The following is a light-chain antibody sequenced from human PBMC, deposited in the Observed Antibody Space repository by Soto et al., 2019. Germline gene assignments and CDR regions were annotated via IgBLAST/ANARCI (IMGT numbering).Light chain of an antibody. CDR1: SSDVGGYNY. Sequence: QSALTQPASVSGSPGQSITISCTGTSSDVGGYNYVSWYQQHPGKAPKLLIYEVSNRPSGVSNRFSGSKSGNTASLTISGLQAEGAADYYCSSYTSSSTRVFGTGTKLTVL. CDR3: SSYTSSSTRV. CDR2: EVS. J-gene: IGLJ1*01. V-gene: IGLV2-14*01.